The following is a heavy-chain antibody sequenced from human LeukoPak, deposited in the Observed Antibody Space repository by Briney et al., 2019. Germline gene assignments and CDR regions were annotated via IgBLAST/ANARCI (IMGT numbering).Heavy chain of an antibody. J-gene: IGHJ5*02. CDR3: ARSVFSMAIWFDP. CDR1: GHTFTNYH. D-gene: IGHD3-3*02. CDR2: IDPSGGST. Sequence: ASVKVSCKASGHTFTNYHMRWVRQAPGRGLEWMGIIDPSGGSTTYAQNFQGRVTMTRDTSTSTVYMNLTSLRSEDTAVYYCARSVFSMAIWFDPWGQGTLVTVSS. V-gene: IGHV1-46*01.